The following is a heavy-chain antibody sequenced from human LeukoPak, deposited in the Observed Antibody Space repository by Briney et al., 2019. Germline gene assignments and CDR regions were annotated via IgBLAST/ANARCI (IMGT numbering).Heavy chain of an antibody. D-gene: IGHD2-21*01. J-gene: IGHJ4*02. CDR1: GFTFSSHA. CDR3: ARDIPGG. CDR2: ITYSGGNT. Sequence: GGSLRLSCAASGFTFSSHAMNWVRQAPGKGLEWVSTITYSGGNTYYADFVKGRFTISRDNSKNTLYLQMNSLTAEDTAIYYCARDIPGGWGQGTLVTVSS. V-gene: IGHV3-23*01.